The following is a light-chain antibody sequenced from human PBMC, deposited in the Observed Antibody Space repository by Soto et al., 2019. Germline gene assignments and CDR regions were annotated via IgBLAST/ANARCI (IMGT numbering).Light chain of an antibody. CDR3: QEYNNWPPVT. CDR1: QSISSN. Sequence: EIVMTQSPATLSVSPGERATLSCRASQSISSNLAWYQQKPGQAPRLLIYGASTRVTGIPVRFSGSGSGTECTLTISSLQSEDFAVYYCQEYNNWPPVTFGQGTKLEIK. V-gene: IGKV3-15*01. CDR2: GAS. J-gene: IGKJ2*01.